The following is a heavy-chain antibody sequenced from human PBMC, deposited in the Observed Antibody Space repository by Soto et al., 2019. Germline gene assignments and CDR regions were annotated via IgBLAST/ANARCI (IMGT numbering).Heavy chain of an antibody. J-gene: IGHJ5*02. Sequence: ASVKVSCKASGYPFSDNQIHWLRRAPGQGLEWMGRINPKSDDTNYAQKFQGRVTMTRDTSIDTAYLELTGLTSDDTATYYCARRHSLDYIRWGLDPWGQGTLVTVSS. CDR3: ARRHSLDYIRWGLDP. CDR1: GYPFSDNQ. CDR2: INPKSDDT. V-gene: IGHV1-2*02. D-gene: IGHD4-4*01.